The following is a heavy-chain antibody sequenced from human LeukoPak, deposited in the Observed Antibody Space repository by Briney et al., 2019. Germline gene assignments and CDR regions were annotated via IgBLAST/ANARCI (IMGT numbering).Heavy chain of an antibody. CDR1: GGSFSGYY. Sequence: SETLSLTCAVYGGSFSGYYWSWIRQPPGKGLEWIGEINHSGSTNYNPSLKSRVTISVDTSKNQFSLKLSSVTAADTAVYYCARRFDAGGLRYFAQTGLRPLYYFDYWGQGTLVTVS. V-gene: IGHV4-34*01. CDR3: ARRFDAGGLRYFAQTGLRPLYYFDY. J-gene: IGHJ4*02. D-gene: IGHD3-9*01. CDR2: INHSGST.